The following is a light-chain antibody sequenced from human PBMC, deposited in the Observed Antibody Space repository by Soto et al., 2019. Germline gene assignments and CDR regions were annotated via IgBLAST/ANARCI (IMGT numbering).Light chain of an antibody. CDR3: QQYCGTST. CDR1: QSVLYSSNNKNC. CDR2: WAS. V-gene: IGKV4-1*01. Sequence: DIVMTQSPDSLAVSLGERATINCKSSQSVLYSSNNKNCLAWYQQRPGQPPRLLVSWASTRESGVPDRFSGSGSGTDFTLTISSLQAEDVAVYYCQQYCGTSTFGPGTTVDI. J-gene: IGKJ3*01.